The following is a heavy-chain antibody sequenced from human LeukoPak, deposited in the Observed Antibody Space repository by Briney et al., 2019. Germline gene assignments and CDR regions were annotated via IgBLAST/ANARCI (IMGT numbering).Heavy chain of an antibody. CDR1: GYTFTDYY. D-gene: IGHD2-15*01. V-gene: IGHV1-2*02. CDR3: ERDLGFWSGGSCGSMTTVTSYDY. J-gene: IGHJ4*02. Sequence: ASVKVSCKASGYTFTDYYMHWVRQAPGQGLEWMGWLNPNNGAKTFAEKFQGRVTMTRDTSLSTTYMELSRLRSDDTAVYYCERDLGFWSGGSCGSMTTVTSYDYWGQGTLVIVSS. CDR2: LNPNNGAK.